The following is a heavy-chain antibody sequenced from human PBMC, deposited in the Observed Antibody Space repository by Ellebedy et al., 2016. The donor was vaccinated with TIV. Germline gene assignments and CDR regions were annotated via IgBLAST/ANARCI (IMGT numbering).Heavy chain of an antibody. Sequence: AASVKVSCKVLGYTLTELSIHWVRQAPGKGLEWMGGFDPEDGETIYAQKFQGRVIMTEDTSTDTAYMELSSLRSEDTAVYYCAVTMIVVGGDAFDIWGQGTLVTVSS. D-gene: IGHD3-22*01. J-gene: IGHJ3*02. CDR2: FDPEDGET. CDR3: AVTMIVVGGDAFDI. CDR1: GYTLTELS. V-gene: IGHV1-24*01.